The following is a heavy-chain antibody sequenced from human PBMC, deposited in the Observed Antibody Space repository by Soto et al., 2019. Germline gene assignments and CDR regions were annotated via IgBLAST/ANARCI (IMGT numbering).Heavy chain of an antibody. Sequence: QVQLQQWGAGLLKPSETLSLTCAVYGGSFSGYYWSWIRQPPGKGLEWIGEINHSGSTNYNPSLKSRVTISVDTSKNQFSLKLSSVTAADTAVYYCARNPAWWDPWNYYYYGMDVWGQGTTVTVSS. CDR1: GGSFSGYY. CDR2: INHSGST. V-gene: IGHV4-34*01. CDR3: ARNPAWWDPWNYYYYGMDV. D-gene: IGHD1-26*01. J-gene: IGHJ6*02.